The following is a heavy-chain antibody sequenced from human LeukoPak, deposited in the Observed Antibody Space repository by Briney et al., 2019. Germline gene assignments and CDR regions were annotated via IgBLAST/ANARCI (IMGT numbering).Heavy chain of an antibody. CDR2: INHSGST. CDR3: ARSENYYYDSSGYYY. Sequence: SETLSLTCAVYGGSLSGYYWSWIRQPPGKGLEWIGEINHSGSTNYNPSLKSRVTISVDTSKNQFSLKLSSVTAADTAVYYCARSENYYYDSSGYYYWGQGTLVTVSS. J-gene: IGHJ4*02. V-gene: IGHV4-34*01. D-gene: IGHD3-22*01. CDR1: GGSLSGYY.